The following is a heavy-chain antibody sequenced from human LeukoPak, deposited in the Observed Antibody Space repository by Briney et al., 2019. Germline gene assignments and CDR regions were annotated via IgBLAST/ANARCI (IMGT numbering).Heavy chain of an antibody. Sequence: GSLRLSCAASGFTFSSYAMHWVRQAPGKGLEWVAVISYDGSNKYYADSVKGRFTISRDNSKNTLYLQMNSLRAEDTAVYYCARGDPIMTTGIAAFDIWGAILTTGLAAFDIWGQGTMVTVSS. CDR3: ARGDPIMTTGIAAFDIWGAILTTGLAAFDI. J-gene: IGHJ3*02. D-gene: IGHD2-21*01. CDR1: GFTFSSYA. CDR2: ISYDGSNK. V-gene: IGHV3-30-3*01.